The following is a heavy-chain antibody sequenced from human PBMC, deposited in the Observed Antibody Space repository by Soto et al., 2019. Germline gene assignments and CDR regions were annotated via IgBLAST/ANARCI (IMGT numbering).Heavy chain of an antibody. J-gene: IGHJ3*01. D-gene: IGHD4-17*01. CDR1: GFNFNIYA. V-gene: IGHV3-23*01. CDR2: ISSGGPTI. Sequence: GGSLRLSCTGSGFNFNIYAMTWVRQPPGKGLEWVSAISSGGPTIYYADPVKGRFTISRDNSRNTLYLQMNSLRPDDTAMYYCAQMATMTTSAFDFWGRGTMVTVSS. CDR3: AQMATMTTSAFDF.